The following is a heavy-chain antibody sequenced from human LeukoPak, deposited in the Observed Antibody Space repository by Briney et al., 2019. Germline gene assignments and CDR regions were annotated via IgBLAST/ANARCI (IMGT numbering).Heavy chain of an antibody. J-gene: IGHJ4*02. V-gene: IGHV4-59*02. CDR3: ARGMTGPFDY. CDR1: GVSVSDYY. CDR2: IYYSGST. Sequence: SETLSPTCALYGVSVSDYYWIWIRQPPGKGLEWIGYIYYSGSTNYNPSLKSRVTISVDTSKNQFSLKLTSVTAADAAVYYCARGMTGPFDYWGQLTLVTVSS.